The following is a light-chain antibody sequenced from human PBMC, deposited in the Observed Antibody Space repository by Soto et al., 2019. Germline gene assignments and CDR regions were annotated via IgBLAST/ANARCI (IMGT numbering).Light chain of an antibody. CDR3: SSYTNINTRACV. V-gene: IGLV2-14*01. J-gene: IGLJ1*01. CDR1: SSDVGHSNY. Sequence: QSALTQPASVSGSPGQSITISCTGTSSDVGHSNYVSWYQQHPGKAPKLMIYEVTNRPSGVSNRFSGSKSGSTASLTISGLQAEDEADYYCSSYTNINTRACVFGTGTKVTVL. CDR2: EVT.